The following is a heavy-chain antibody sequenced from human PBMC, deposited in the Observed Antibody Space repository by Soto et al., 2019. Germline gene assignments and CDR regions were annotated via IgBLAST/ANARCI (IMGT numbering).Heavy chain of an antibody. J-gene: IGHJ6*02. D-gene: IGHD6-19*01. Sequence: SVKVSCKASGGTFSSYAISWVRQAPGQGLEWMGGIIPIFGTANYAQKFQGRVTITADESTSTAYMELSSLRSEDTAVYYCARGLRYSSGWYSRDYYYYGMDVWGQGTTVTVSS. CDR3: ARGLRYSSGWYSRDYYYYGMDV. V-gene: IGHV1-69*13. CDR2: IIPIFGTA. CDR1: GGTFSSYA.